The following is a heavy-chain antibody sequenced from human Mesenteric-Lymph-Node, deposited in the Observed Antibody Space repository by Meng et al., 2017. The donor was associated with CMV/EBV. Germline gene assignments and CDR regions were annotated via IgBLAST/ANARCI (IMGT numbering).Heavy chain of an antibody. CDR2: VYYTGAT. CDR3: AREIRETCSGSSCYTGGA. CDR1: GGSISTSNYY. D-gene: IGHD2-2*02. Sequence: SETLSLTCTVSGGSISTSNYYWAWNRQPPGKELEWIATVYYTGATQYNPSLQGRVTISVDTSNNQFSLRLTSVSAADTAMYYCAREIRETCSGSSCYTGGAWGQGTRVTVSS. V-gene: IGHV4-39*07. J-gene: IGHJ3*01.